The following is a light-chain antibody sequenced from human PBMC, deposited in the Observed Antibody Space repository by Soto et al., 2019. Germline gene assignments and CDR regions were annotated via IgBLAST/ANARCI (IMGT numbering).Light chain of an antibody. CDR1: TSNIAGNT. CDR2: IDD. Sequence: QSVLTQPPSLSGTPGQRVTISCSGSTSNIAGNTVHWYQHLPETAPKLLIYIDDQRPSGVPDRFSGSKSGTSASLAISGLQSEGEADYSCATWDDSLNAAVFGGGTQLTVL. J-gene: IGLJ7*01. V-gene: IGLV1-44*01. CDR3: ATWDDSLNAAV.